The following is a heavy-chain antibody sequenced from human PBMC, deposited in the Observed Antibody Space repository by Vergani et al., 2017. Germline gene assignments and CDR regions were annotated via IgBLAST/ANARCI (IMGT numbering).Heavy chain of an antibody. J-gene: IGHJ4*02. CDR1: GGSISSYY. CDR3: AREDTTAMGFYYFDY. D-gene: IGHD5-18*01. CDR2: IYYSGST. Sequence: QLQLQESGPGLVKPSETLSLTCTVSGGSISSYYWSWIRQPPGKGLEWIGYIYYSGSTNYNPSLKSRVTISVDTSKNQFSLKLSSVTAADTAVYYCAREDTTAMGFYYFDYWGQGTLVTVSS. V-gene: IGHV4-59*01.